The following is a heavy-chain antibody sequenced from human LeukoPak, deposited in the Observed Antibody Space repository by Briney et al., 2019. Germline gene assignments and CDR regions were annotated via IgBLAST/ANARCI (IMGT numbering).Heavy chain of an antibody. V-gene: IGHV3-30-3*01. CDR2: ISYDGSNK. J-gene: IGHJ4*02. Sequence: PRGSLRLSCAASGFTFSSYAMHWVRQAPGKGLEWVAVISYDGSNKYYADSVKGRFTISRDNSKNTLYLQMNSLRAEDTGVYYCARGPHDYWGQGTLVTGSS. CDR1: GFTFSSYA. CDR3: ARGPHDY.